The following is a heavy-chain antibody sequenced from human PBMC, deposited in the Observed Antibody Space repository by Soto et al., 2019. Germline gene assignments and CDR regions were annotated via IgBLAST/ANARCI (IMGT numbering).Heavy chain of an antibody. CDR1: GYSFTSYW. V-gene: IGHV5-51*01. CDR3: ARAKYCSGGSCYYYYGMGV. J-gene: IGHJ6*02. CDR2: IYPGDSDT. D-gene: IGHD2-15*01. Sequence: GESLKISCKGSGYSFTSYWIGWVRQMPGKGLEWMVIIYPGDSDTRYSPSFQGQVTISADKSISTAYLQWSSLKASDTAMYYCARAKYCSGGSCYYYYGMGVWGQGTTVTVSS.